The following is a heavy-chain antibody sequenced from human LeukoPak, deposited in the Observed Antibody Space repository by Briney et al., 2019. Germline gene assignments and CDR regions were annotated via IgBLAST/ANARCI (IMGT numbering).Heavy chain of an antibody. CDR2: IKLKTDGGTT. V-gene: IGHV3-15*01. CDR3: TTNDAFDI. CDR1: GFTFSNAW. J-gene: IGHJ3*02. Sequence: GGSLRLSCAASGFTFSNAWMNWVRQAPGKGLEWVGRIKLKTDGGTTDYAAPVKGRFTISRDDSKNALFLQMNSLKTDDTAVYYCTTNDAFDIWGQGTMVTVSS.